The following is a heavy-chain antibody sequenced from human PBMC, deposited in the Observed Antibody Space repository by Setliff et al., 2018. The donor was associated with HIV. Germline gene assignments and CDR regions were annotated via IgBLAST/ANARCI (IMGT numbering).Heavy chain of an antibody. V-gene: IGHV3-48*04. D-gene: IGHD3-16*02. CDR3: ATPRSNLYDSTIAY. Sequence: GGSLRLSCAASGFNFKTYGMTWVRQAPGKGLDWVAHIGSSNHGIHYTASVQGRFTVSRDNAKNSLYLQMNNLKTEDTGVYYCATPRSNLYDSTIAYWGQGTQVTVSS. CDR2: IGSSNHGI. CDR1: GFNFKTYG. J-gene: IGHJ4*02.